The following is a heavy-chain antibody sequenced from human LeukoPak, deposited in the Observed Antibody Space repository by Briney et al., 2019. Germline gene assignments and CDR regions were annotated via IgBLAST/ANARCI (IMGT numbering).Heavy chain of an antibody. D-gene: IGHD2/OR15-2a*01. CDR1: GGSISSCY. CDR2: IYTSGST. V-gene: IGHV4-4*07. J-gene: IGHJ4*02. Sequence: SETLSLTCTVSGGSISSCYWSWIRQPAGKGLEWIGRIYTSGSTNYNPSLKSRVTMSVDTSKNQFSLKLSSVTAADTAVYYCARVSRRSLAYYFDYWGQGTLVTVSS. CDR3: ARVSRRSLAYYFDY.